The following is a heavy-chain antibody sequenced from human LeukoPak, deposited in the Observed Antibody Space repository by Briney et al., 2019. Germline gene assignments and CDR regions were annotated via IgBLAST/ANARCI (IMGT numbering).Heavy chain of an antibody. D-gene: IGHD3-10*01. V-gene: IGHV3-74*01. CDR3: ARVGEGLLWFGELYAGMDV. J-gene: IGHJ6*02. CDR2: INSDGSST. Sequence: GGSLRLSCAASGFTFSSYWMHWVRQAPGKGLVWVSRINSDGSSTSYADSVKGRFTISRDNAKNTLYLQMNSLRAEDTAVYYCARVGEGLLWFGELYAGMDVWGQGTTVTVSS. CDR1: GFTFSSYW.